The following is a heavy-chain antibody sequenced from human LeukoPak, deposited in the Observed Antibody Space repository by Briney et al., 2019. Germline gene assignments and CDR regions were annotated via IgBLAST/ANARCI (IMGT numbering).Heavy chain of an antibody. D-gene: IGHD3-10*01. CDR3: ARIGGSGSYSGAYWYFDL. Sequence: HGESLKISCKGSGYSFRSYWIGWVRQMPGKGLEWMGIIYPGDSDTKYSPSFQGQVTISADKSINTAYLQWSSLKASDTAMYFCARIGGSGSYSGAYWYFDLWGRGTVVTVSS. CDR1: GYSFRSYW. J-gene: IGHJ2*01. V-gene: IGHV5-51*01. CDR2: IYPGDSDT.